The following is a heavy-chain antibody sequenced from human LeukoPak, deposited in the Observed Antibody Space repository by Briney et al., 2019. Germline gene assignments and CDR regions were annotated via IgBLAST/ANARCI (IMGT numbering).Heavy chain of an antibody. V-gene: IGHV3-21*01. J-gene: IGHJ4*02. CDR1: GFTFSSYT. D-gene: IGHD4-17*01. Sequence: PGGSLRLSCAASGFTFSSYTMSWVRQAPGKGLEWVSSISTSSSYMYYGDSVKGRFTISRDNAKNSLYLQMSSLRAEDTAVYYCARDDGDAIHAHWGQGTLVTVSS. CDR2: ISTSSSYM. CDR3: ARDDGDAIHAH.